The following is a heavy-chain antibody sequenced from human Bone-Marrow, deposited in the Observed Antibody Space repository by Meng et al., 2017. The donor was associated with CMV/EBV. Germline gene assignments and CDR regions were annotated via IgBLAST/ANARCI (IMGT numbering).Heavy chain of an antibody. CDR2: ISWNSGGV. V-gene: IGHV3-9*01. CDR3: ARDNYPALYYYGMDV. Sequence: GGSLRLSCAASGFTFDDYAMHWVRQAPGKGLEWVSDISWNSGGVGYADSVKGRLTISRDNAKNSLYLQMNSLRAEDTAVYYCARDNYPALYYYGMDVWGQGTTVTVSS. D-gene: IGHD1-1*01. CDR1: GFTFDDYA. J-gene: IGHJ6*02.